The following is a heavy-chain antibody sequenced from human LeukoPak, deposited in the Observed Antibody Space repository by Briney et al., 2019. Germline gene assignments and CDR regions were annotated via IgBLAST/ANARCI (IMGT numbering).Heavy chain of an antibody. Sequence: GASVKVSCKASGYTFTSYGISWVRQAPGQGLEWMGWISAYNGNTNYAQKLQGRVTMTRDTSTSTVYMELSSLRSEDTAVYYCARDVTMVRGVMSPESYYFDYWGQGTLVTVSS. CDR2: ISAYNGNT. CDR3: ARDVTMVRGVMSPESYYFDY. J-gene: IGHJ4*02. D-gene: IGHD3-10*01. CDR1: GYTFTSYG. V-gene: IGHV1-18*01.